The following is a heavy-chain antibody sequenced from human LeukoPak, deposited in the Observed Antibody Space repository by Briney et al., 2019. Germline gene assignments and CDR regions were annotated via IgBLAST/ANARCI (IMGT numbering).Heavy chain of an antibody. CDR3: ARGYYFDY. J-gene: IGHJ4*02. CDR1: GFTFNSPA. CDR2: ISANGGST. Sequence: GGSLRLSCAASGFTFNSPAMSWVRQAPGKGLEWVAGISANGGSTYYSASVKGRFTISRDNAKNSLYLQMNSLRDEDTAVYYCARGYYFDYWGQGTLVTVSS. V-gene: IGHV3-23*01.